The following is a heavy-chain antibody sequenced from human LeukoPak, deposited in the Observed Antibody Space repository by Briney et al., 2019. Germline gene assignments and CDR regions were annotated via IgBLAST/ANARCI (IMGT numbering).Heavy chain of an antibody. Sequence: GGSLRLSCAASGFTFSSYAMHWVRQAPGKGLEWVAVISYDGSNKYYADSVKGRFTISRDNSKNTLYLQMNSLRAEDTAVYYCARGQDSNYGVDFDYWGQGTLVTVSS. J-gene: IGHJ4*02. D-gene: IGHD4-11*01. CDR1: GFTFSSYA. V-gene: IGHV3-30-3*01. CDR2: ISYDGSNK. CDR3: ARGQDSNYGVDFDY.